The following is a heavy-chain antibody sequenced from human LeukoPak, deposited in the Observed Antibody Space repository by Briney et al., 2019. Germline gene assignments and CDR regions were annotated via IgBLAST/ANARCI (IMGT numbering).Heavy chain of an antibody. V-gene: IGHV3-48*03. D-gene: IGHD3-16*02. CDR3: ARGGYPPLYYYYMDV. Sequence: GGSLRLSCAASGFTFSTYAMTWVRQAPGKGLEWVSYISSSGSTIYYADSVKGRFTTSRDNAKNSLYLQMNSLRAEDTAVYYCARGGYPPLYYYYMDVWGKGTTVTISS. CDR2: ISSSGSTI. J-gene: IGHJ6*03. CDR1: GFTFSTYA.